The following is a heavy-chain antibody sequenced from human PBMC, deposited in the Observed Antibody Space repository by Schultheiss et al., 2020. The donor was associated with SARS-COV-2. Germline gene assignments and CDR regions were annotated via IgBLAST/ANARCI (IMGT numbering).Heavy chain of an antibody. Sequence: ASVKVSCKASGYTFTNYGISWVRQAPGQGLEWVAWISAYNGNTNYAQKFQGRVTMTTDTSTSTAYMELRSLRSDDTAVYYCARGGGYGSGSYNYYYYGMDVWGQGTTVTVSS. CDR3: ARGGGYGSGSYNYYYYGMDV. V-gene: IGHV1-18*01. J-gene: IGHJ6*02. D-gene: IGHD3-10*01. CDR2: ISAYNGNT. CDR1: GYTFTNYG.